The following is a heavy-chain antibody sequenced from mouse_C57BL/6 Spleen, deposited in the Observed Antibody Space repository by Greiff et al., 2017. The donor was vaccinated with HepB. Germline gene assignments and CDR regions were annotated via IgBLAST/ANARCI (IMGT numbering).Heavy chain of an antibody. CDR2: INPNYGTT. CDR3: ARSCYGNYAYAMDY. D-gene: IGHD2-1*01. Sequence: LVESGPELVKPGASVKISCTASGYSFTDYNMNWVKQSNGKSLEWIGVINPNYGTTSYNQKFKGKATLTVDQSSSTAYMQLNSLTSEDSAVYYCARSCYGNYAYAMDYWGQGTSVTVSS. V-gene: IGHV1-39*01. CDR1: GYSFTDYN. J-gene: IGHJ4*01.